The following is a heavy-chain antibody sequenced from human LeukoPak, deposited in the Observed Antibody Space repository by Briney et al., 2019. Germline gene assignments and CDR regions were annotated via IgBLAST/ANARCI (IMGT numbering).Heavy chain of an antibody. CDR2: IYYSGST. Sequence: SETLSLTCAVSGYSISSGYYWGWIRQPPGKGLEWIGSIYYSGSTYYNPSLKSRVTISVDTSKNQFSLKLSSVTAADTAVYYCARWSGSYSDYWGQGTLVTVSS. V-gene: IGHV4-38-2*01. CDR1: GYSISSGYY. CDR3: ARWSGSYSDY. J-gene: IGHJ4*02. D-gene: IGHD1-26*01.